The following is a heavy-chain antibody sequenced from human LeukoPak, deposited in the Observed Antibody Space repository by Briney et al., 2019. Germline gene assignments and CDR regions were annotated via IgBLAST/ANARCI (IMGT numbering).Heavy chain of an antibody. CDR1: GYTLTELS. J-gene: IGHJ4*02. Sequence: ASVKVSCKVSGYTLTELSMHWVRQAPGKGLEWMGGFDPEDDDTIYAQKFQGRVIMTEDTSTDTAYMELSSLRSEDTAVYYCARQGSYDSSGYHYFDYWGQGTLVTVSS. CDR3: ARQGSYDSSGYHYFDY. V-gene: IGHV1-24*01. D-gene: IGHD3-22*01. CDR2: FDPEDDDT.